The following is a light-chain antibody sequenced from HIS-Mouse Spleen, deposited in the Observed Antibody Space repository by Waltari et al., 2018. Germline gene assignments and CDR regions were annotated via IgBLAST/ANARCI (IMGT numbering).Light chain of an antibody. CDR2: EGS. CDR1: SSDVGSYNL. V-gene: IGLV2-23*01. Sequence: QSALTQPASVSGSPGPSHTISCTGTSSDVGSYNLVPWYQQHPGKAPKLMIYEGSKRPSGVSNRFSGSKSGNTASLTISGLQAEDEADYYCCSYAGSSTWVFGGGTKLTVL. J-gene: IGLJ3*02. CDR3: CSYAGSSTWV.